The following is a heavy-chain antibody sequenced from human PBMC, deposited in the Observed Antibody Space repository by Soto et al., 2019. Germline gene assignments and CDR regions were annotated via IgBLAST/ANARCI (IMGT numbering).Heavy chain of an antibody. D-gene: IGHD1-20*01. CDR2: ISGRAGDI. V-gene: IGHV3-48*02. J-gene: IGHJ4*02. Sequence: EVQLVESGGGLVQPGGYLRLSCVVSGCTFSDYAMNWVRQAPGKGLEWVSYISGRAGDIRYADSVRGRFTISRDNANNLLYLQMSSLGDDDTAVYYCVRDHNWAFDYWGQGILVTVSS. CDR1: GCTFSDYA. CDR3: VRDHNWAFDY.